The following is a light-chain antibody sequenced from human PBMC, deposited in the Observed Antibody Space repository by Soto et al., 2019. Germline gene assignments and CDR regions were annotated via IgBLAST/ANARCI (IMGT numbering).Light chain of an antibody. V-gene: IGKV4-1*01. J-gene: IGKJ1*01. Sequence: DIVMTQSPDSLAVSLGERASINCNASQAVLYSSNNKNYIAWYQQKPGQPPKLLIYWSSTREFGVPDRISGSGSGTDFSLTISSLQAEDVAVYYCQQYYSAPWTFGQGTKVDI. CDR1: QAVLYSSNNKNY. CDR2: WSS. CDR3: QQYYSAPWT.